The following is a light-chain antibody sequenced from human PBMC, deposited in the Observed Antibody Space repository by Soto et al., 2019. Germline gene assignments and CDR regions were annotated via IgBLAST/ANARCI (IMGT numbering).Light chain of an antibody. CDR2: DVS. J-gene: IGLJ2*01. CDR1: SSDVGGYNY. V-gene: IGLV2-14*01. CDR3: SSYTSSSTVV. Sequence: QSALTQPASVSGSPGQSITISCTGTSSDVGGYNYVSWYQQHPGKAPKLMIYDVSNRPSELSNRFPGSKSGNTASLTISGLQAEDEADYYCSSYTSSSTVVFGGGTKLTVL.